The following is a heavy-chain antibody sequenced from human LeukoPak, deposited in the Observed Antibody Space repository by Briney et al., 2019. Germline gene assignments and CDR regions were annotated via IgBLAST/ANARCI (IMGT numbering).Heavy chain of an antibody. CDR2: IYHIGST. CDR3: ARAGWIITSGIDY. Sequence: SETLSLTCGVSGYSIGRGYYWAWIRQPPEKGLEWIGTIYHIGSTYYNPSLESRVTISVYTSKNEFSLNLNSVTAADTAVYYCARAGWIITSGIDYWGQGALVTVSS. CDR1: GYSIGRGYY. V-gene: IGHV4-38-2*01. J-gene: IGHJ4*02. D-gene: IGHD1-20*01.